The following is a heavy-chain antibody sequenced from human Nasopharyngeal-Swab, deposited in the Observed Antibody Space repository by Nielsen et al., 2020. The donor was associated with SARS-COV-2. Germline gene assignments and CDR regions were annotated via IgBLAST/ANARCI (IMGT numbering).Heavy chain of an antibody. V-gene: IGHV3-30*03. CDR2: ISYDGSNK. D-gene: IGHD6-13*01. J-gene: IGHJ4*02. Sequence: GGSLRLSCAASGFTFSSYGMHWVRQARGKGLEWVAVISYDGSNKYYADSVKGRFTISRDNSKNTLYLQMNSLRAEDTAVYYCARANSSSWSFDYWGQGTLVTVSS. CDR3: ARANSSSWSFDY. CDR1: GFTFSSYG.